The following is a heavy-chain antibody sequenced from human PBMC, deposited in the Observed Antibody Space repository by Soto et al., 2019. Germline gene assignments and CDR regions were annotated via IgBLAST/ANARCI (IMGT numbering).Heavy chain of an antibody. D-gene: IGHD2-8*02. Sequence: GESLKISCQGSGYAFSSYWIAWVRQMPGKGLEWMGIIYPGDPDTRYSPSFQGQVTISVDKSITTAYLQWSSLKASDTAMYYCARGYCTATICDPWFDPWGQGTLVTVSS. CDR2: IYPGDPDT. V-gene: IGHV5-51*01. CDR3: ARGYCTATICDPWFDP. CDR1: GYAFSSYW. J-gene: IGHJ5*02.